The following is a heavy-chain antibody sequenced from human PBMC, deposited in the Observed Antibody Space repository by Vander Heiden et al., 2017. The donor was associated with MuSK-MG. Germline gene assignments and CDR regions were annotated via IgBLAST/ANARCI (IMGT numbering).Heavy chain of an antibody. J-gene: IGHJ3*02. V-gene: IGHV2-5*02. Sequence: QITLKESGPTLVKPTQTLTLTCTFSGFSLSTSGVGVGWIRQPPGKALEWLALIYWDDDKRYSPSLKSRLTITKDTSKNQVVPTMTNMDPVDTATYYCAHILVLQNAFDIWGQGTMVTVSS. CDR1: GFSLSTSGVG. CDR3: AHILVLQNAFDI. CDR2: IYWDDDK.